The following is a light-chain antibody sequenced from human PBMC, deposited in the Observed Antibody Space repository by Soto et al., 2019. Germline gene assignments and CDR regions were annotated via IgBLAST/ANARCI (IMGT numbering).Light chain of an antibody. V-gene: IGKV3-11*01. Sequence: EIVLTQSPATLSLSPGERAALSCRASQSVSSLLAWYQQKPGQAPRLLIYDASNRATGIPARFSGSVSGTDFTLTISSLEPEDFAVYYCHQRSYWPPSFGPGTIVDIK. J-gene: IGKJ3*01. CDR1: QSVSSL. CDR2: DAS. CDR3: HQRSYWPPS.